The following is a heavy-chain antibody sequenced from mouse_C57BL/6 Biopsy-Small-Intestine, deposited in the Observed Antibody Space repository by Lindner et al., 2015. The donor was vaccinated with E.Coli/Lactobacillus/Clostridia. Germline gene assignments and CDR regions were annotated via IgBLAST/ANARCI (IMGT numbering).Heavy chain of an antibody. Sequence: VQLQESGPELVKPGTSVKISCKASGYSFTAYYMHWVKQSPEKSLEWIGEINPSTGDTTYNQKFKAKATLTVDKSSSTAYMELSSLTSEDSAVFYYARPYGDSFAYWGQGTLVTVSA. CDR2: INPSTGDT. J-gene: IGHJ3*01. D-gene: IGHD2-13*01. V-gene: IGHV1-42*01. CDR3: ARPYGDSFAY. CDR1: GYSFTAYY.